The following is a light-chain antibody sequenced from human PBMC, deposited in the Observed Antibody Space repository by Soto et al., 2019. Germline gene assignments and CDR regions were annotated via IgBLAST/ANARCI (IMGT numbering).Light chain of an antibody. V-gene: IGLV2-11*01. CDR1: SSDVGAYNY. J-gene: IGLJ3*02. Sequence: QSALTQPRSVSGSPGQSLTISCTGTSSDVGAYNYVSWYQQYPGKAPKLMIYDVTKRPSGVPDRFSGSKSGNTASLTISGLQAEDEADYYCCSYAGSFVFGGGTQLTVL. CDR3: CSYAGSFV. CDR2: DVT.